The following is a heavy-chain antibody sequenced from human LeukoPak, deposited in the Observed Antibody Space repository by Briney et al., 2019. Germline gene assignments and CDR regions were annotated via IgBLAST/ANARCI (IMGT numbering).Heavy chain of an antibody. J-gene: IGHJ4*02. CDR3: ARGGGLAVAGTRFDC. Sequence: ASVKVSCKASGYTFIGYYMHWVRQAPGQGLEWMGWIDPNGGGTKYAQKFQGRVTMARDTSISTAYMELSRLTSDDTAVYYCARGGGLAVAGTRFDCWGQGTLVTVSS. V-gene: IGHV1-2*02. CDR2: IDPNGGGT. CDR1: GYTFIGYY. D-gene: IGHD6-13*01.